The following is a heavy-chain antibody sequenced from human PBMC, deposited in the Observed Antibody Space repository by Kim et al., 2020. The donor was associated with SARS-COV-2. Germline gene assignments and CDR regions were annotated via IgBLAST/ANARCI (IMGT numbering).Heavy chain of an antibody. CDR1: GGSISSGGYY. D-gene: IGHD3-10*01. Sequence: SETLSLTCNVSGGSISSGGYYWSWIRQHPGKGLEWIGYLYYSGSTYYNLSLKSRVTISVDTSKNQFSLKLSSVTAADTAVYYCARDRVVRGFNYWYFDLWGRGTLVTVSS. CDR3: ARDRVVRGFNYWYFDL. J-gene: IGHJ2*01. CDR2: LYYSGST. V-gene: IGHV4-31*03.